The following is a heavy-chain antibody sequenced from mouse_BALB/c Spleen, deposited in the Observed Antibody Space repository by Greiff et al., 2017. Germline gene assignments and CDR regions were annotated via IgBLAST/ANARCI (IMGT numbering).Heavy chain of an antibody. CDR1: GFTFSDYY. CDR3: ARALLNWDVGFAY. J-gene: IGHJ3*01. D-gene: IGHD4-1*01. V-gene: IGHV5-4*02. CDR2: ISDGGSYT. Sequence: EVKLMESGGGLVKPGGSLKLSCAASGFTFSDYYMYWVRQTPEKRLEWVATISDGGSYTYYPDSVKGRFTISRDNAKNNLYLQMSSLKSEDTAMYYCARALLNWDVGFAYWGQGTLVTVSA.